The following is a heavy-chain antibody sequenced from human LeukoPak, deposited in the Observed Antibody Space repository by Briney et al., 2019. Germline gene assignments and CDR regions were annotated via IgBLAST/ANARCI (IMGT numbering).Heavy chain of an antibody. V-gene: IGHV1-69*05. J-gene: IGHJ5*02. Sequence: GASVKVSCRASGGTFSSYAISWVRQAPGQGLEWMGRIIPIFGTANYAQKFQGRVTITTDESTSTAYMELSSLRSEDTAAYYCARANQLLFKWFDPWGQGTLVTVSS. D-gene: IGHD2-2*01. CDR1: GGTFSSYA. CDR2: IIPIFGTA. CDR3: ARANQLLFKWFDP.